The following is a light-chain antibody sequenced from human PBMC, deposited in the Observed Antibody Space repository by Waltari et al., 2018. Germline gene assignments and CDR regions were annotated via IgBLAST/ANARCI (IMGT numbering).Light chain of an antibody. CDR2: GAS. V-gene: IGKV3-20*01. Sequence: EIVLTQSPGTLSLSPGERATLSCRASQSVSSGYLAWYQQKPGQAPRLLMSGASSRATGIPDRFGGGGSGTDFTFTISRLGPVDFAVYYCQQYASSSGYTFGQGTKLEIK. CDR1: QSVSSGY. CDR3: QQYASSSGYT. J-gene: IGKJ2*01.